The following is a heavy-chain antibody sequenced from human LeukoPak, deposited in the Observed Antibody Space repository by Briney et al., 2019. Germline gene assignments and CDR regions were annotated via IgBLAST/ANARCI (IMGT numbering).Heavy chain of an antibody. CDR3: VTVVVVAASYFDY. CDR1: GYTFTSYD. Sequence: ASVKVSCKASGYTFTSYDINWVRQATGQGLEWMEWMNPNSGNTGYAQKFQGRVTMTRNTSISTAYMELSSLRSEDTAVYYCVTVVVVAASYFDYWGQGTLVTVSS. CDR2: MNPNSGNT. J-gene: IGHJ4*02. V-gene: IGHV1-8*01. D-gene: IGHD2-15*01.